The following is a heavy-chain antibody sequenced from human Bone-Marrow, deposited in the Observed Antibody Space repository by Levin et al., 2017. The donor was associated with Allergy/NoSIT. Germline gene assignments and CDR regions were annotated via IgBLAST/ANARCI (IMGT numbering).Heavy chain of an antibody. V-gene: IGHV3-53*01. CDR3: AGGPSRGY. CDR1: GFTVSNNY. J-gene: IGHJ4*02. Sequence: ETLSLTCAASGFTVSNNYMSWVRQAPGKGLEWVALIYSGGNTVYSDSVKGRFTISRDNSKNTLYLQMNSLRAEDTAVYYCAGGPSRGYWGQGTLVTVSS. CDR2: IYSGGNT. D-gene: IGHD3-10*01.